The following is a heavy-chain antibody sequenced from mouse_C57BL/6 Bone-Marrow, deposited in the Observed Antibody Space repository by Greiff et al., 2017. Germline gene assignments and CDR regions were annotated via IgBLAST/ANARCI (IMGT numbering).Heavy chain of an antibody. CDR3: VLYDCYFAWFAY. D-gene: IGHD2-3*01. CDR1: GYTFTSYG. Sequence: VQLQQSGAELARPGASVKLSCKASGYTFTSYGISWVKQRTGQGLEWIGEIYPRSGNTYYNEKFKGKATLAADKSSSTAYMELRRLTSEDSAVYFCVLYDCYFAWFAYWGQGTLVTVSA. V-gene: IGHV1-81*01. J-gene: IGHJ3*01. CDR2: IYPRSGNT.